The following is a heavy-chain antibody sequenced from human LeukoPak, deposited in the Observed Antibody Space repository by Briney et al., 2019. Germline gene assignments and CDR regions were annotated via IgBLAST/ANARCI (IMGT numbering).Heavy chain of an antibody. CDR3: AREPGFDSSGYLNWFDP. CDR2: ISYSGST. Sequence: SETLSLTCSVSGGSIRSYYWSWIRQPPGKGLEWIACISYSGSTKYNPSLKSRVTISVDTSKNQLSLKLSSVTAADAAVYYCAREPGFDSSGYLNWFDPWGQGTLVTVSS. J-gene: IGHJ5*02. CDR1: GGSIRSYY. V-gene: IGHV4-59*01. D-gene: IGHD3-22*01.